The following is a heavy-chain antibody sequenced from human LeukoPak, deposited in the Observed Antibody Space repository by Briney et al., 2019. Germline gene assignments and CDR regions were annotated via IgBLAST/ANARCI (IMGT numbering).Heavy chain of an antibody. D-gene: IGHD6-19*01. J-gene: IGHJ4*02. V-gene: IGHV4-34*01. CDR1: GGSFSGYY. CDR2: INHSGST. CDR3: ASGRLYYFDY. Sequence: SETLSLTCAVYGGSFSGYYWSWIRQPPGKGLEWIGEINHSGSTNYNPSLKSRVTISVDTSKNQFSLKLSSVNAADTAVYYCASGRLYYFDYWGQGTLVSVSS.